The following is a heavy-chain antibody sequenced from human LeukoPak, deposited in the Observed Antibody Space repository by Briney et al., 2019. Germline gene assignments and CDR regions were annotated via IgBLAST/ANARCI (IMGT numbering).Heavy chain of an antibody. V-gene: IGHV2-5*01. CDR3: AHRTYGGYIED. J-gene: IGHJ4*02. D-gene: IGHD4-23*01. Sequence: SGPTLVNPTQTLTLTCTFSGFSLSTTGVGVGWIRQAPGKALEWLALIYRNDDKRYRPSLKSRLTITEDTSKNQLVLTMTNMDSVDTATYYCAHRTYGGYIEDWGQGTQVTVSS. CDR1: GFSLSTTGVG. CDR2: IYRNDDK.